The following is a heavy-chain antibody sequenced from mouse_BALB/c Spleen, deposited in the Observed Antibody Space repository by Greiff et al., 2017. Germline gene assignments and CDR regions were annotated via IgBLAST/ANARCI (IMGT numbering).Heavy chain of an antibody. CDR1: GFTFSSYT. CDR2: ISNGGGST. V-gene: IGHV5-12-2*01. J-gene: IGHJ4*01. D-gene: IGHD2-14*01. CDR3: AREGDRYDNYAMDY. Sequence: EVKLMESGGGLVQPGGSLKLSCAASGFTFSSYTMSWVRQTPEKRLEWVAYISNGGGSTYYPDTVKGRFTISRDNAKNTLYLQMSSLKSEDTAMYYCAREGDRYDNYAMDYWGQGTSVTVSS.